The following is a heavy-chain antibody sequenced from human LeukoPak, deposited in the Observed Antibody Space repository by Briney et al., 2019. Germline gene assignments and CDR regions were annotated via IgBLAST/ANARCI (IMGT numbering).Heavy chain of an antibody. CDR1: GFTFSSYA. Sequence: PGGSLRLSCAASGFTFSSYAMSWVRQAPGKGLEWVSGMSGSGGSTYYAGSVKGRFTISRDNAKNSLYLQMNSLRAEDTAVYYCATERDYSNPTGVDDYYYYMDVWGKGTTVTVSS. J-gene: IGHJ6*03. D-gene: IGHD4-11*01. V-gene: IGHV3-23*01. CDR2: MSGSGGST. CDR3: ATERDYSNPTGVDDYYYYMDV.